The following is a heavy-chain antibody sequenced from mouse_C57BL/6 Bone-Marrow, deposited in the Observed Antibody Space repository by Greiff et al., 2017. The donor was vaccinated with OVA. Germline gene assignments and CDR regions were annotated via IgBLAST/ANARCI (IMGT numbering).Heavy chain of an antibody. CDR2: ISSGGRYP. J-gene: IGHJ3*01. V-gene: IGHV5-6*01. Sequence: EVKLVESGGDLVKPGGSLKLSCAASGFTFSSYGMSWVRQTPDKRLEWVATISSGGRYPYYPDSVKGRFTISRDNAKNTMYLEMSSLKSEDTAMYYCARHKGFAYWGQGTLVTVSA. CDR3: ARHKGFAY. CDR1: GFTFSSYG. D-gene: IGHD1-3*01.